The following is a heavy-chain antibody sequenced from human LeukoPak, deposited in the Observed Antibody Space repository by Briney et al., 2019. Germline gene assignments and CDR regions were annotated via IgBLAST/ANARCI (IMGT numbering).Heavy chain of an antibody. V-gene: IGHV3-21*04. CDR2: ISTSSSYI. Sequence: PGGSLRLSCTASGFTFSSYSMNWVRQAPGKGLEWVSSISTSSSYIYYADSVKGRFTISRDDSKNTLYLQMNSLRVEDTAVYYCARRVGAYSHPYDYWGQGTLVTVSS. D-gene: IGHD4/OR15-4a*01. CDR1: GFTFSSYS. CDR3: ARRVGAYSHPYDY. J-gene: IGHJ4*02.